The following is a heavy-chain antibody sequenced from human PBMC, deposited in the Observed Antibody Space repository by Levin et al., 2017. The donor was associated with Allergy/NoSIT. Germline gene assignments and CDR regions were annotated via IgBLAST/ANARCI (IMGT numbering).Heavy chain of an antibody. Sequence: ASVKVSCKASGYTFTSYDINWVRQATGQGLEWMGWMNSNSGNTGYSQKFQGRVTMTRNTSISTAYMELSSLRSEDTAVYYCARAGYDDGDYNWFDPWGQGTLVTVSS. D-gene: IGHD4-17*01. J-gene: IGHJ5*02. V-gene: IGHV1-8*01. CDR1: GYTFTSYD. CDR3: ARAGYDDGDYNWFDP. CDR2: MNSNSGNT.